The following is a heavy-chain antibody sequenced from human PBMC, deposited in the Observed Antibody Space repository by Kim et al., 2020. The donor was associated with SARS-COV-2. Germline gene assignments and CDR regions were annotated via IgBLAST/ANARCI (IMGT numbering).Heavy chain of an antibody. CDR3: ARDNHLSITMIVVTGYYYYYGMDV. J-gene: IGHJ6*02. Sequence: ASVKVSCKASGYTFTSYGINWVRQAPGQGLEWMGWISAYNGNTNYAQKLQGRVTMTTDTSTSTAYMELRSLRSDDTAVYYCARDNHLSITMIVVTGYYYYYGMDVWGQGTTVTVSS. V-gene: IGHV1-18*01. CDR1: GYTFTSYG. CDR2: ISAYNGNT. D-gene: IGHD3-22*01.